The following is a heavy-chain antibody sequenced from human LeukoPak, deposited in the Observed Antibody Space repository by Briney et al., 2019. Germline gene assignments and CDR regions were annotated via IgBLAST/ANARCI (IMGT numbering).Heavy chain of an antibody. Sequence: PSEILSLTCAVYGGPFSGSYWSWVRQPPGKGLEWIGEINHSGSTNYNPSLTSRVTISVDTSKNQFSLKLSSVTAADTAVYYCARVPTSSWPSPDYWGQGTLVTVSS. V-gene: IGHV4-34*01. CDR2: INHSGST. J-gene: IGHJ4*02. D-gene: IGHD6-13*01. CDR3: ARVPTSSWPSPDY. CDR1: GGPFSGSY.